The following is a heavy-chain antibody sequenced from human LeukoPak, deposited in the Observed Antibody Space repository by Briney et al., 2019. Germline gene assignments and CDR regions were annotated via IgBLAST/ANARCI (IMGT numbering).Heavy chain of an antibody. Sequence: GGSLRLSCVASGFTFSDAWMSWVRQAPGKGLEWVGRIKGKIDGGTIDYAALVKGRFTISRDDSRNTLYLQMNSLKTEDTAVYYCTTRRQDGWWGQGTLVTVSS. CDR2: IKGKIDGGTI. CDR1: GFTFSDAW. CDR3: TTRRQDGW. D-gene: IGHD2-15*01. V-gene: IGHV3-15*01. J-gene: IGHJ4*02.